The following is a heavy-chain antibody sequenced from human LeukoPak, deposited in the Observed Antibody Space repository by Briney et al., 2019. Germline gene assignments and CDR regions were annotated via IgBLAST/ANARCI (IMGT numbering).Heavy chain of an antibody. CDR2: IYRSGST. CDR1: GYSISSGYY. Sequence: SETLSLTCAVSGYSISSGYYWGWIRQPPGKGLEWIGSIYRSGSTYYNPSLKSRVAISVDTSKNQFSLKLSSVTAADTAVYYCARQPEGITGSHWFDPWGQGTLVTVSS. J-gene: IGHJ5*02. D-gene: IGHD1-20*01. CDR3: ARQPEGITGSHWFDP. V-gene: IGHV4-38-2*01.